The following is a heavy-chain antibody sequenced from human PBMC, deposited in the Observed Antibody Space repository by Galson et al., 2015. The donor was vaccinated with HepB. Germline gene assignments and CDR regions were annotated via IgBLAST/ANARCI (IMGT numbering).Heavy chain of an antibody. V-gene: IGHV2-5*02. D-gene: IGHD3-22*01. Sequence: PALVKPTQTLTLTCTFSGFSLSTSEVGVGWIRQPPGKALEWLALIYWDDDKRYSPSLKSRLTITKETSKNQVFLTMTNMDPVDTATYYCAHRRALLNSGYQEYFDYWGQGTLVTVSS. J-gene: IGHJ4*02. CDR1: GFSLSTSEVG. CDR2: IYWDDDK. CDR3: AHRRALLNSGYQEYFDY.